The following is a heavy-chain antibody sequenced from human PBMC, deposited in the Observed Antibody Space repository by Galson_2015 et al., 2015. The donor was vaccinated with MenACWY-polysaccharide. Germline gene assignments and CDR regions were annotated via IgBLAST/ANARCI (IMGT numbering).Heavy chain of an antibody. CDR3: AKDLRVGATAGSELDF. V-gene: IGHV3-23*01. CDR1: GFTFSSYG. CDR2: ISGSGGST. J-gene: IGHJ4*02. D-gene: IGHD1-26*01. Sequence: SLRLSCAASGFTFSSYGMSWVRQAPGKGLEWVSSISGSGGSTFYADSVKGRFTISRDNSKNTLSLQVNSLRAEDTAKYYCAKDLRVGATAGSELDFWGQGT.